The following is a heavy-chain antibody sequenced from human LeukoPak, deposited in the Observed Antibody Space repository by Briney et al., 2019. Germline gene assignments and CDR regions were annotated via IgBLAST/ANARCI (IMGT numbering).Heavy chain of an antibody. D-gene: IGHD2-2*01. CDR1: GFSFSSYA. J-gene: IGHJ5*02. CDR3: SKVLHAPDCTRISCYGFDP. Sequence: PGGSLRLSCAASGFSFSSYAMNWVRQAPGKGLEWVSTISSTGGSTYYADSVKGRFTISRDNSKNTLYLQMNSLRAEDTAVYYCSKVLHAPDCTRISCYGFDPWGQGTLVTVSS. CDR2: ISSTGGST. V-gene: IGHV3-23*01.